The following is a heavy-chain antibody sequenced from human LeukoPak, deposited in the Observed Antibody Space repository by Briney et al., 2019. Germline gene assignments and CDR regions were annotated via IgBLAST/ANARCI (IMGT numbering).Heavy chain of an antibody. CDR3: ARDGRAVAIPMDV. J-gene: IGHJ6*03. D-gene: IGHD6-19*01. CDR1: GFTFDDYG. CDR2: INWNGGST. Sequence: GGSLRLSCAASGFTFDDYGMSWVRQAPGKGLEWVSGINWNGGSTGYADSVKGRFTISRDNAKNSLYLQMNSLRAEDTALYHCARDGRAVAIPMDVWGKGTTVTVSS. V-gene: IGHV3-20*01.